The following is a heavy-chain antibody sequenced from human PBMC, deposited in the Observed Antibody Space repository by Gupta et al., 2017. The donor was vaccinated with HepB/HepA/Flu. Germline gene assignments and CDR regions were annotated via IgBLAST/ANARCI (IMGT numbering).Heavy chain of an antibody. CDR2: ISESGGYT. D-gene: IGHD2-21*02. V-gene: IGHV3-23*01. CDR1: GFNFRNTV. CDR3: AKLRIRMTATGGDY. J-gene: IGHJ4*01. Sequence: EAPLLESGGGLVQPGGPLILSCAVSGFNFRNTVIYWVRQAPGKGLEWVSAISESGGYTSYADSVKGRFTISGDNSKNIVYLQMNSLRVDDTAVYFCAKLRIRMTATGGDYWGHGTLVTVSS.